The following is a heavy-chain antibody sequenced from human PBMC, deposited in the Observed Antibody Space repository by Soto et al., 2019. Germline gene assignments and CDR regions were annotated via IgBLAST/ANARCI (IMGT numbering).Heavy chain of an antibody. CDR3: AREVIAMAGTGDHFDY. CDR1: GGTFSSYA. V-gene: IGHV1-69*13. D-gene: IGHD6-19*01. Sequence: GASVKVSCKASGGTFSSYAISWVRQAPGQGLEWMGGIIPIFGTANYAQKFQGRVTITADESTSTAYMELRSLRSDDTAVYYCAREVIAMAGTGDHFDYCGQGTLVPVSS. J-gene: IGHJ4*02. CDR2: IIPIFGTA.